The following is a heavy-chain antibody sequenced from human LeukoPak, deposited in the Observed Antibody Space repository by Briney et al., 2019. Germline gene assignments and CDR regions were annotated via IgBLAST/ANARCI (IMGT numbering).Heavy chain of an antibody. J-gene: IGHJ3*02. CDR3: ARGKTRWNYYGSGYAFDI. V-gene: IGHV4-38-2*02. CDR1: GRSISLGYY. D-gene: IGHD3-10*01. Sequence: SETLSLTCTVSGRSISLGYYWGWIRQPPGKGLEWIGSVFHDGSTHYNPSLQSRVTISVDTSKNQFSLKLSSVTAADTAVYYCARGKTRWNYYGSGYAFDIWGQGTMVTVSS. CDR2: VFHDGST.